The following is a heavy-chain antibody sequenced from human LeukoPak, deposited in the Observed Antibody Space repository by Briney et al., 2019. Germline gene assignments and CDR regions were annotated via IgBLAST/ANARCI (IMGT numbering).Heavy chain of an antibody. CDR1: GFTVSTNY. D-gene: IGHD3-10*01. V-gene: IGHV3-66*01. CDR3: AESLERYGSGSYYFY. Sequence: GGSLRLSCAASGFTVSTNYMNWVRQAPGRGLEWVSVIYSGGDTYYADSVKGRFTISRDNSKNTLYLQMNSLRAEDTAVYYCAESLERYGSGSYYFYWGQGTLVTVSS. CDR2: IYSGGDT. J-gene: IGHJ4*02.